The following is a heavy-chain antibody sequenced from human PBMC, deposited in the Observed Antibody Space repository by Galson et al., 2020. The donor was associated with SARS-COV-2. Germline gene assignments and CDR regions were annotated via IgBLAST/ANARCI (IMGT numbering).Heavy chain of an antibody. Sequence: GGSLRLSCAASGFTFSSYEMNWVRQAPGGGLEWLSYISSSGGAIYYAYSLKGRFTISRDNAKNSLFLQMSRLGVEDTAVYYCAREVYRPQVLGYYGMDVWGQGTTVTVSS. CDR3: AREVYRPQVLGYYGMDV. D-gene: IGHD3-16*01. CDR2: ISSSGGAI. J-gene: IGHJ6*02. CDR1: GFTFSSYE. V-gene: IGHV3-48*03.